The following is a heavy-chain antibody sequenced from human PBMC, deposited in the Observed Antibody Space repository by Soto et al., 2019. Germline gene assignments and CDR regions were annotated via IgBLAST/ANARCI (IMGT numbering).Heavy chain of an antibody. V-gene: IGHV3-48*03. CDR2: INGGGGT. D-gene: IGHD3-16*01. CDR3: VGGGLSYFDY. Sequence: EVQVVESGGGSVQPGESLRLSCEASGFPFSSFEMNWVRQAPGKGLEWLSYINGGGGTYYADSVKGRFTISRDNAKNSLYLQMSSLRAEDTAVYFCVGGGLSYFDYWGQGALVTVSS. CDR1: GFPFSSFE. J-gene: IGHJ4*02.